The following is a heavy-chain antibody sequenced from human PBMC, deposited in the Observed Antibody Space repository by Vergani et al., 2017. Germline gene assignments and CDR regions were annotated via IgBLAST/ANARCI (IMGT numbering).Heavy chain of an antibody. D-gene: IGHD4-17*01. CDR2: MNPNSGNT. Sequence: QVQLVPSGAEVKKPGASVKVSCKASGYTFTSYDINWVRQATGQGLEWMGWMNPNSGNTGYAQKFQGRVTMTRNTSISTAYMELRGLRSDDTAVYYCARVYDYGDPIDYWGQGTLVTVSS. V-gene: IGHV1-8*01. J-gene: IGHJ4*02. CDR1: GYTFTSYD. CDR3: ARVYDYGDPIDY.